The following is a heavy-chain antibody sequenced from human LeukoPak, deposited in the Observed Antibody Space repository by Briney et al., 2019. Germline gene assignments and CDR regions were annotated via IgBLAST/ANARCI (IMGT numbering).Heavy chain of an antibody. V-gene: IGHV3-64*02. CDR2: ISNSGHRT. CDR3: ARGLSGSSDK. Sequence: GGSLRLSCAASGFTFSDYYMSWIRQAPGKGLQYVAAISNSGHRTHYVDSVNGRFTVSRDNSKNTLYLQMGSLRPEDTGLYFCARGLSGSSDKWGQGVLVAVSS. CDR1: GFTFSDYY. D-gene: IGHD7-27*01. J-gene: IGHJ4*02.